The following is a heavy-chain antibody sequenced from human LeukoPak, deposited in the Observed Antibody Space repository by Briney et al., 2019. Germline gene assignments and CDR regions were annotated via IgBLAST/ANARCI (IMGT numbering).Heavy chain of an antibody. V-gene: IGHV4-34*01. J-gene: IGHJ5*02. CDR1: GGSFSGYH. CDR2: INHSGST. Sequence: SETLSLTCAVYGGSFSGYHWSWIRQPPGKGLEWIGEINHSGSTNYNPSLKSRVTISVDTSKNQFSLKLSSVTAADTAVYYCARAPHYSSGWYASNWFDPWGQGTLVTASS. CDR3: ARAPHYSSGWYASNWFDP. D-gene: IGHD6-19*01.